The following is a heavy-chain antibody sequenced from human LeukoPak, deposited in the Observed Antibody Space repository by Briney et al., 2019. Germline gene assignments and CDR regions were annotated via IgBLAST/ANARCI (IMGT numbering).Heavy chain of an antibody. V-gene: IGHV4-59*08. CDR2: IYYSGST. D-gene: IGHD4-17*01. CDR3: ARLVALYGDYDWFDP. CDR1: GGSISSYY. Sequence: SETLSLTCTVSGGSISSYYWSWIRQPPGKGLEWIGYIYYSGSTNYNPSLKSRVTISVDTSKNQFSLKLSSVTAADTAVYYCARLVALYGDYDWFDPWGQGTPVTVSS. J-gene: IGHJ5*02.